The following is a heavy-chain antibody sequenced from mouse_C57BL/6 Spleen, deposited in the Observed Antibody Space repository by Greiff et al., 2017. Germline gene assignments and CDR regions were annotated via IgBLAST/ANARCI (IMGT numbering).Heavy chain of an antibody. CDR3: AREGYYGSSYYFDY. V-gene: IGHV1-76*01. CDR1: GYTFTDYY. D-gene: IGHD1-1*01. Sequence: QVHLQQSGAELVRPGASVKLSCKASGYTFTDYYINWVKQRPGQGLEWIARIYPGSGNTYYNEKFKGKATLTAEKSSSTAYMQLSSLTSEDSAVCFCAREGYYGSSYYFDYWGQGTTLTVSS. CDR2: IYPGSGNT. J-gene: IGHJ2*01.